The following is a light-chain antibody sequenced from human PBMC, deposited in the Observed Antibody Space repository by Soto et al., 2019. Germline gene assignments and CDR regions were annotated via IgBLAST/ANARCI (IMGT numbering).Light chain of an antibody. CDR2: GAS. J-gene: IGKJ4*01. V-gene: IGKV3-20*01. Sequence: EIVMTQSPATLSVSPGESATLSCRSSQNIRNNLAWYQQKPGQAPRLLIYGASSRATGIPDRFSGSGSGTDFTLTISRLEPEDFAVYYCQQYGSSLTFGGGTKVDI. CDR1: QNIRNN. CDR3: QQYGSSLT.